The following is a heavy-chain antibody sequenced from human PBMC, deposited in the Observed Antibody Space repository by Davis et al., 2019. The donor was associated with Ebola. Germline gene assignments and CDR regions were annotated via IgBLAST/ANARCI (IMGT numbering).Heavy chain of an antibody. V-gene: IGHV3-23*01. CDR2: IGGTGLQA. D-gene: IGHD3-3*01. J-gene: IGHJ4*02. CDR1: PFPFDSYA. Sequence: PGGSLRLSCTASPFPFDSYAMSWVRQAPGKGLEWVASIGGTGLQAFYTDSVKGRFTISRDNSRNTVYLQMSDLRAEDTAVYYCARHEGFWSGHFDRWGQGSRVTVSS. CDR3: ARHEGFWSGHFDR.